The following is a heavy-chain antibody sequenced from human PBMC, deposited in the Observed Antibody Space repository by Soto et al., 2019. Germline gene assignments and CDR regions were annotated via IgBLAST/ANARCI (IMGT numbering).Heavy chain of an antibody. J-gene: IGHJ4*02. CDR2: IYHSGST. CDR1: GYSISSGYY. D-gene: IGHD2-21*01. CDR3: ARDDHTYGVY. V-gene: IGHV4-38-2*02. Sequence: SETLSLTCAVSGYSISSGYYWGWIRQPPGKGLEWIGSIYHSGSTYYNPSLKSRVTISVDTSKNQFSLKLSSVTAADTAVYYCARDDHTYGVYWGQGTPVTVSS.